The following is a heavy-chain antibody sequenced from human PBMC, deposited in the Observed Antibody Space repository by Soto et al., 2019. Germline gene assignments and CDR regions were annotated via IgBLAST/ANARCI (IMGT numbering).Heavy chain of an antibody. D-gene: IGHD2-8*02. V-gene: IGHV4-34*01. CDR1: GGSFSGYY. Sequence: SETLSLTCAVYGGSFSGYYWSWIRHPPGKGQEWMGEINHSGSTNYNPSLKSRVTISVYTSTNQFSLKLRSGTAGDTGVYYCARGPYAQNSQGWWFGLWGQGTLGTVSS. CDR3: ARGPYAQNSQGWWFGL. CDR2: INHSGST. J-gene: IGHJ4*02.